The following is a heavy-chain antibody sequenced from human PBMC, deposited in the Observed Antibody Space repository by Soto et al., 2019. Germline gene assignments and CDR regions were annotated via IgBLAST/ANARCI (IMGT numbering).Heavy chain of an antibody. V-gene: IGHV3-33*01. D-gene: IGHD6-13*01. CDR2: IWYDGSNK. J-gene: IGHJ5*02. Sequence: QVQLVESGGGVVQPGRSLRLSCAASGFTFSSYGMHWVSQAPGKGLEWVAVIWYDGSNKYYADSVKGRFTISRDNSKNTLYLHMNSLRAEDTAVYYCARRYSSSWYGEGDWFDLWGQGTLVTVSS. CDR3: ARRYSSSWYGEGDWFDL. CDR1: GFTFSSYG.